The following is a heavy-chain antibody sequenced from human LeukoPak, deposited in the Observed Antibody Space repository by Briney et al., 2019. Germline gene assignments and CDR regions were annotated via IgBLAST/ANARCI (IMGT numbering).Heavy chain of an antibody. CDR3: AWGVEPRNWFDP. V-gene: IGHV1-69*01. D-gene: IGHD7-27*01. J-gene: IGHJ5*02. CDR1: GRTFSSYA. Sequence: GSSVKVSCKASGRTFSSYAISWVRQAPGQGLEWMGGIIPIFGTANYAQKFQGRVTITADESTSTAYMELSSLRSEDTAVYYCAWGVEPRNWFDPWGQGTLVTVSS. CDR2: IIPIFGTA.